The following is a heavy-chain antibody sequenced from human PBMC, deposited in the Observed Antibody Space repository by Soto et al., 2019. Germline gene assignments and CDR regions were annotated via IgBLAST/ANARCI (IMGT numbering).Heavy chain of an antibody. CDR3: ARDIPRPRTYDVLTGIFDF. D-gene: IGHD3-9*01. CDR2: IKQDGSQQ. CDR1: GFSFNDYW. V-gene: IGHV3-7*01. Sequence: EVQLVESGGGLVQPGGSLRLSCAASGFSFNDYWMTWVRQAPGKGLEWVANIKQDGSQQYYGDSVKGRFTISRDNSRYSMFLQMNSLRDDDTAVYYCARDIPRPRTYDVLTGIFDFWGQGPLVTVSS. J-gene: IGHJ4*02.